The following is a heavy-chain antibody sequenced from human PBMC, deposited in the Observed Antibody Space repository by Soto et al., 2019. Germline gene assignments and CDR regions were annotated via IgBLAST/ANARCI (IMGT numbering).Heavy chain of an antibody. J-gene: IGHJ4*02. CDR2: TSHSVSA. Sequence: QVQLQESGPGLVKPWETLTLTCAVSGASISTGKSWSWVRQPPGKGLEWIGETSHSVSANYNPALRSRVTIEGDKSKNQFSLKLSVTAADTAMYYCTRDGDYGYSLAYWGQGTLVTVSS. V-gene: IGHV4-4*02. CDR3: TRDGDYGYSLAY. CDR1: GASISTGKS. D-gene: IGHD5-18*01.